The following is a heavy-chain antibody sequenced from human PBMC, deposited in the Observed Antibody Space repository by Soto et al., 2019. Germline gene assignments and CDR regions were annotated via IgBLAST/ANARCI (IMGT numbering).Heavy chain of an antibody. D-gene: IGHD6-25*01. CDR2: INPSGGST. Sequence: ASVKVSCKASGYTFTSYYMHWVRQAPGQGLERMGIINPSGGSTSYAQKFQDRVTMTRDTSTSTVYMGLSSQRSEDTAVYYCDSVRKYSSGSDNWGQGTLVTVRS. J-gene: IGHJ4*02. CDR1: GYTFTSYY. CDR3: DSVRKYSSGSDN. V-gene: IGHV1-46*01.